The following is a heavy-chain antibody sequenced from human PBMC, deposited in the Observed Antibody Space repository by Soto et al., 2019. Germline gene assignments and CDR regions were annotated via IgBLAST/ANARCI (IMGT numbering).Heavy chain of an antibody. D-gene: IGHD2-15*01. CDR1: GGTFISYA. V-gene: IGHV1-3*01. CDR3: ARGIATGQLDP. Sequence: ASVKVSCKASGGTFISYAISWVRQAPGQRLEWMGWINPDNGNTKSSQKFQDRVIITRDTSASTAYMDLSSLRSEDTAVYYCARGIATGQLDPWGQGTLVTVSS. J-gene: IGHJ5*02. CDR2: INPDNGNT.